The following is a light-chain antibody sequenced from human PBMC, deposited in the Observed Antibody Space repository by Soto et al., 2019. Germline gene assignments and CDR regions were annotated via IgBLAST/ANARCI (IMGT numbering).Light chain of an antibody. CDR1: SSNIGAGYD. V-gene: IGLV1-40*01. CDR3: QSYDSSLSGWV. J-gene: IGLJ3*02. Sequence: QSVLTQPPSVSGAPGQRVTISCTGSSSNIGAGYDVHWYQQLPGTAPKLLISGNSNRPSGVPDRFSGSKSGTSASLAITGLQAEDDADYYCQSYDSSLSGWVLGGGTKLTVL. CDR2: GNS.